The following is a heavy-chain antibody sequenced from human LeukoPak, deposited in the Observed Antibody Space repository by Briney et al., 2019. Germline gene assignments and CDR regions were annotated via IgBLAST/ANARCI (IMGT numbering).Heavy chain of an antibody. D-gene: IGHD4-11*01. CDR3: AKDAQRGFDYSNSLQY. Sequence: GGSLRLSCAASKFTFSHYGMHWVRQAPGKGLQWVAVIWSDGTNQYYADSVKGRFTISRDNSNSMLYLQMNSLRVDDSDVYYCAKDAQRGFDYSNSLQYWGQGALVTVSS. J-gene: IGHJ4*02. CDR1: KFTFSHYG. V-gene: IGHV3-33*06. CDR2: IWSDGTNQ.